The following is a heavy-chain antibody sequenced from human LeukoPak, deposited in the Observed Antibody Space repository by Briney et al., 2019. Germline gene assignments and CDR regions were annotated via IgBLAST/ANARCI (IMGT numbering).Heavy chain of an antibody. V-gene: IGHV3-23*01. CDR1: GFTFSSYA. CDR3: ARGTPSSSGWLYYGMDV. CDR2: ISGSGGST. D-gene: IGHD6-19*01. J-gene: IGHJ6*02. Sequence: GGSLRLSCAASGFTFSSYAMSWVRQAPGKGLEWVSAISGSGGSTYYADSVKGRFTISRDNSKNMLYLQMNSLRAEDTAVYYCARGTPSSSGWLYYGMDVWGQGTTVTVSS.